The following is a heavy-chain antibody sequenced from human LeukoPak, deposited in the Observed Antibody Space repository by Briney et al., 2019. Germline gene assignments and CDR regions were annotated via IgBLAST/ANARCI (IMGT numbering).Heavy chain of an antibody. CDR2: ISAYNGNT. CDR1: GYTFTIYG. Sequence: GASVKVSCKASGYTFTIYGISWVRQAPGQGLEWMGWISAYNGNTNYAQKLQGRVTMTTDTSTSTAYMELRSLRSDDTAVYYCARGHIVVVPAALDYWGQGTLVTVSS. J-gene: IGHJ4*02. D-gene: IGHD2-2*01. V-gene: IGHV1-18*01. CDR3: ARGHIVVVPAALDY.